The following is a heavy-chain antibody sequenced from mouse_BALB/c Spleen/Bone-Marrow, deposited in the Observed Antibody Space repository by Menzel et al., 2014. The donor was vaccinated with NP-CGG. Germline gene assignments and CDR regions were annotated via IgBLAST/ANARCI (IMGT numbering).Heavy chain of an antibody. CDR1: GFTFTDYY. D-gene: IGHD1-1*01. CDR2: IRNEANGYTT. CDR3: ARDIGGITLDY. J-gene: IGHJ2*01. Sequence: VQLKESGGGLVQPGGSLRLSCATSGFTFTDYYMNWVRQPPGKALEWLGFIRNEANGYTTEFSASVKGRFTISRDNSQSILYLQMNTLRAEDSATYYCARDIGGITLDYWGQGTTLTVSS. V-gene: IGHV7-3*02.